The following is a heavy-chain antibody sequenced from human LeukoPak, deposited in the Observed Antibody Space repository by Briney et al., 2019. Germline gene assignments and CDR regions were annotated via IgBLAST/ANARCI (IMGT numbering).Heavy chain of an antibody. Sequence: GGSLRLSCAASGFTFDDYAMHWVRQAPGKGLVWVSLISGDGGSTYYADSVKGRFTISRDNSKNSLYLQMNSLRTEDTALYYCAKDTRDSSGWYGRAFDIWGQGTMVTVSS. D-gene: IGHD6-19*01. V-gene: IGHV3-43*02. CDR3: AKDTRDSSGWYGRAFDI. CDR1: GFTFDDYA. J-gene: IGHJ3*02. CDR2: ISGDGGST.